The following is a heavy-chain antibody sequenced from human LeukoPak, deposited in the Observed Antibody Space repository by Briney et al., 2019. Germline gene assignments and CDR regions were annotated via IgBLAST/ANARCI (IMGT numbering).Heavy chain of an antibody. J-gene: IGHJ4*02. CDR1: GGSIRSYY. Sequence: SETLSLTCTVSGGSIRSYYWSWIRQPPGKGLEWIGYIYYSGSTNYNPSLKSRVTISVDTSKNQFSLKVSSVTAADTAVYYCARTSVVTAMPFDYWGQGTLVTVSS. D-gene: IGHD2-21*02. CDR3: ARTSVVTAMPFDY. V-gene: IGHV4-59*01. CDR2: IYYSGST.